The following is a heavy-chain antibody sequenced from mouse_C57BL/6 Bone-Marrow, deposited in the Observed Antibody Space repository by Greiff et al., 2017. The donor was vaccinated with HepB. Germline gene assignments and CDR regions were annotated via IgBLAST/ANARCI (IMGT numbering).Heavy chain of an antibody. V-gene: IGHV5-6*01. CDR3: ANCYGGSYLFAY. Sequence: EVKLLESGGDLVKPGGSLKLSCAASGFTFSSYCMSWVRQTPDKRLEWVATISSSGSYTYYPDSVKGRSTISRNNAKNTLYLQMSSLNSEDTALYYRANCYGGSYLFAYWGQGTLVTVSA. D-gene: IGHD1-1*01. CDR1: GFTFSSYC. CDR2: ISSSGSYT. J-gene: IGHJ3*01.